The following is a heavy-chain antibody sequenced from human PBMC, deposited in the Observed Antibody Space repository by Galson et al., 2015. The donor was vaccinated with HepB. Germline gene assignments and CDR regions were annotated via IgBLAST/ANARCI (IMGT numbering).Heavy chain of an antibody. CDR3: AKDHGYYGSGSYYTPLGYLDY. CDR1: GFSFSSYA. CDR2: ISYDGSNK. V-gene: IGHV3-30*04. J-gene: IGHJ4*02. D-gene: IGHD3-10*01. Sequence: SLRLSCAASGFSFSSYAMHWVRQAPGKGLEWVAVISYDGSNKYYADSVKGRFTISRDNSKNTLYLQMNSLRAEDTAVYYCAKDHGYYGSGSYYTPLGYLDYWGQGTLVTVSS.